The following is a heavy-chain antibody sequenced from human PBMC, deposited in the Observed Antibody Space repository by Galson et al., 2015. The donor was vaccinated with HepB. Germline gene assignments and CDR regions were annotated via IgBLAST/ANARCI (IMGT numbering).Heavy chain of an antibody. D-gene: IGHD6-6*01. CDR1: GYIFTGYY. CDR3: ALADSGSSPLHY. J-gene: IGHJ4*02. CDR2: INPNSGGT. Sequence: SVKVSCKASGYIFTGYYVHWVRQAPGQGLEWMGWINPNSGGTNYAQKFQGRVTMTRDTSISTAYMELSRLSSDDTAVYYCALADSGSSPLHYWGQGTLVTVSS. V-gene: IGHV1-2*02.